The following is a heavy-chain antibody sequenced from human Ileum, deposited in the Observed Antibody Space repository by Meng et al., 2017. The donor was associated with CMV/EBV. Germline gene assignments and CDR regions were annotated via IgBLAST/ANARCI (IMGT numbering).Heavy chain of an antibody. Sequence: GESLKISCAAPGFRFSRNWMSWVRQAPGKGLEWVANIKQDGTEKYYVDSVKGRFTISRDNTKNSLYLQMNSLRAEDTGVYYCVATYDFWSEATNYWGQGTLVTVSS. CDR1: GFRFSRNW. CDR2: IKQDGTEK. V-gene: IGHV3-7*01. J-gene: IGHJ4*02. CDR3: VATYDFWSEATNY. D-gene: IGHD3-3*01.